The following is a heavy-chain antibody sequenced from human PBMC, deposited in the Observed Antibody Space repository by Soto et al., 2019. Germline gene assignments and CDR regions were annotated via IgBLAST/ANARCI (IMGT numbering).Heavy chain of an antibody. CDR1: GGPLSDYN. J-gene: IGHJ4*02. CDR2: IGPSGAT. Sequence: QVQLQQWGAGLLKPSETLSLTCGVSGGPLSDYNWSWIRQAPGAGLEWIGEIGPSGATNYNPSLRSRVTTSQDMSKSQFSLRLTSVTAADTAVYHRARNGGGIKYTFDYCCQGALSTGSS. CDR3: ARNGGGIKYTFDY. D-gene: IGHD2-15*01. V-gene: IGHV4-34*01.